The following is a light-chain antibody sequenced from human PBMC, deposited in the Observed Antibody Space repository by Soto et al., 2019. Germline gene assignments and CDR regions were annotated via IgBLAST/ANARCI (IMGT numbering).Light chain of an antibody. J-gene: IGKJ1*01. Sequence: EIVLSQSPCTLSLSPGERAPLSCWASQSVSSSYLAWYQQKPGQAPRLLIYRTSNRATGIPDRFSGSGSGTDFTLTISRLEPEDFAVYWCQQYDSSPRTFGQGSKVAIK. CDR3: QQYDSSPRT. V-gene: IGKV3-20*01. CDR2: RTS. CDR1: QSVSSSY.